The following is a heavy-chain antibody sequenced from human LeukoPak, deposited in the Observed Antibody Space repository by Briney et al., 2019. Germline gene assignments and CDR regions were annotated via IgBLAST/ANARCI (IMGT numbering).Heavy chain of an antibody. CDR2: ISTYKGKT. Sequence: ASVKVSCTASGYIFTNYGITWVRQAPGQGLEGMGWISTYKGKTNYAQKLQGRVTMTTDTSTSTAYMELRSLRSDDTAVYYCARMGGWEQSDYDGNPDYWGQGTLVTASS. CDR1: GYIFTNYG. J-gene: IGHJ4*02. V-gene: IGHV1-18*01. D-gene: IGHD4-23*01. CDR3: ARMGGWEQSDYDGNPDY.